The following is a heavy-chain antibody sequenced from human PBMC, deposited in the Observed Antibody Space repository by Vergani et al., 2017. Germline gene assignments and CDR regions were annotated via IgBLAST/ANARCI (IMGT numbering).Heavy chain of an antibody. CDR3: ARDGSSYYDFWSGYYMGRSWFDP. Sequence: QVQLVQSGAEVKKPGASVKVSCKASGYTFTSYYMHWVRQAPGQGLEWMGIINPSGGSTSYAQKFQGRVTMTRDTSTSTVYMGLSSLRSEDTAVYYCARDGSSYYDFWSGYYMGRSWFDPWGQGTLVTVSS. V-gene: IGHV1-46*01. CDR1: GYTFTSYY. D-gene: IGHD3-3*01. J-gene: IGHJ5*02. CDR2: INPSGGST.